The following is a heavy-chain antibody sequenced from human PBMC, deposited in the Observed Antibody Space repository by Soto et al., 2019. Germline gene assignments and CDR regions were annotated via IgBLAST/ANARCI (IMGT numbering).Heavy chain of an antibody. CDR3: ARQGDGWFDP. CDR1: GGSISSSSYY. V-gene: IGHV4-39*01. Sequence: SETLSLTCTVSGGSISSSSYYWGWIRQPPGKGLEWIGSIYYSGSTYYNPSLKSRVTISVDTSKNQFSLKLSSVTAADTAVYYCARQGDGWFDPWGQGTLVTVSS. D-gene: IGHD3-16*01. J-gene: IGHJ5*02. CDR2: IYYSGST.